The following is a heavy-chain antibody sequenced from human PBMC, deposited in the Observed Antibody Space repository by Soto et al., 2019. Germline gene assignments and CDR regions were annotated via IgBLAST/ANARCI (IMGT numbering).Heavy chain of an antibody. CDR2: ISGSGGST. V-gene: IGHV3-23*01. J-gene: IGHJ4*02. D-gene: IGHD6-19*01. CDR1: GFTFSSYA. Sequence: EVQLLESGGGLVQPGGSLRLSCTASGFTFSSYAMNWVRQAPGKGLGWVSVISGSGGSTYYADSVKGRFTISRDNSKNKRYLQMTSLRAEDTAVYYCASRTSGWYFDYWGQGTLVTVSS. CDR3: ASRTSGWYFDY.